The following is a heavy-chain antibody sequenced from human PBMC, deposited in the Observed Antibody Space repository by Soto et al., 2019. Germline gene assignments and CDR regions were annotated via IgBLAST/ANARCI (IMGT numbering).Heavy chain of an antibody. J-gene: IGHJ2*01. CDR2: IYYSGST. CDR3: ARGVLVAATLNWYFDL. CDR1: GGSISSGGYY. D-gene: IGHD2-15*01. V-gene: IGHV4-31*03. Sequence: QVQLQESGPGLVKPSQTLSLTCTVSGGSISSGGYYWSWIRQHPGKGLEWIGYIYYSGSTYYNPSLKSRVNISVDTSKNQFSLKLSSVTAADTAVYYCARGVLVAATLNWYFDLWGRGTLVTVSS.